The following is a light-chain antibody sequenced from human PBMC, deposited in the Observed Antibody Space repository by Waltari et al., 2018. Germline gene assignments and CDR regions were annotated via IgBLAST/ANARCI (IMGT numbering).Light chain of an antibody. CDR1: QSISSW. Sequence: DIQMTQSPSTLSASVGDRVTIPCRASQSISSWLAWYQQKPVKDPNLLLYKASRLESGVPSRFSGSGSGTEFTLTNSSLQPDDCATYYCQQYNSYPFTFGGGTKVEIK. CDR3: QQYNSYPFT. V-gene: IGKV1-5*03. CDR2: KAS. J-gene: IGKJ4*01.